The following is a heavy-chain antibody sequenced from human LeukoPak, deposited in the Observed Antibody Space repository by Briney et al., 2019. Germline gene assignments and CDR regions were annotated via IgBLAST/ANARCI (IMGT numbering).Heavy chain of an antibody. V-gene: IGHV3-66*01. CDR1: GFTASSNY. Sequence: GGSLRLSCAASGFTASSNYMSSVRQAPGKGLEWVSVIYSGGSTYYADSVKGRFSISRDNSKDTLFLQMNSLRPEDTAVYYCAREVSGREFDYWGQGTLVTVSS. J-gene: IGHJ4*02. D-gene: IGHD2-8*02. CDR2: IYSGGST. CDR3: AREVSGREFDY.